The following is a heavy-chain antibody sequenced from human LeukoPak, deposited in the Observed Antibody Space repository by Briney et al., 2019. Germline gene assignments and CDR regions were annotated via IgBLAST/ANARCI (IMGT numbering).Heavy chain of an antibody. CDR1: GGSISSGDYY. Sequence: SETLSLTCTVPGGSISSGDYYWSWIRQPPGKGLEWIGYIYYSGSTYYNPSLKSRVTISVDTSKNQFSLKLSSVTAADTAVYYCAREVVDGDHVLSDYWGQGTLVTVSS. D-gene: IGHD4-17*01. CDR2: IYYSGST. CDR3: AREVVDGDHVLSDY. V-gene: IGHV4-30-4*01. J-gene: IGHJ4*02.